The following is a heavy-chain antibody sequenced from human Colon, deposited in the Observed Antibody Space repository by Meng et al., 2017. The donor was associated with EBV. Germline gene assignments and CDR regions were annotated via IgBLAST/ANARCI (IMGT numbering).Heavy chain of an antibody. CDR2: IYYSGST. D-gene: IGHD6-19*01. CDR1: GGSVSSGGYY. J-gene: IGHJ4*02. Sequence: VQQQQSLPRLGNPPPICSLTCPVSGGSVSSGGYYWTWIRQHPGKGLEWFGHIYYSGSTFYNPSLKRRVIISIDTSKNQFSLNLRSVTAADTAVYYCARVSSGWDYFDYWGQGTLVTVSS. V-gene: IGHV4-31*03. CDR3: ARVSSGWDYFDY.